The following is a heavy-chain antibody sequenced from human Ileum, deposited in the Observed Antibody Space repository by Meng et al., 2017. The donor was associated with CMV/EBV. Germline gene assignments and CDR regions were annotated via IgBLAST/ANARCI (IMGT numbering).Heavy chain of an antibody. V-gene: IGHV4-39*07. CDR3: ARGKIENYYVSGTYYNLYYFDY. J-gene: IGHJ4*02. CDR2: MYYRGSA. CDR1: GGTSSSSNYY. D-gene: IGHD3-10*01. Sequence: QVAGLVLVDPPVTLHPTCTVLGGTSSSSNYYWGWIRQPPGKGLEWIGSMYYRGSAYYNPSLKSRVTISVDTSKNQFSLKLSSVTAADTAVYYCARGKIENYYVSGTYYNLYYFDYWGQGALVTASS.